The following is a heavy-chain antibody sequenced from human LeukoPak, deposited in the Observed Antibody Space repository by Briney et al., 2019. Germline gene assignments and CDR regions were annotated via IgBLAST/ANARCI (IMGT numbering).Heavy chain of an antibody. CDR3: AKAGLGYSSSWDYYYYMDV. D-gene: IGHD6-13*01. Sequence: ASVKVSCKASGYTFNGYYMHWVRQAPGQGLEWMGWLNPDSAGTNYAQKFQGRVTMTRDTSISTAYMELSRLRSDDTAMYYCAKAGLGYSSSWDYYYYMDVWGKGTTVTVSS. J-gene: IGHJ6*03. CDR2: LNPDSAGT. V-gene: IGHV1-2*02. CDR1: GYTFNGYY.